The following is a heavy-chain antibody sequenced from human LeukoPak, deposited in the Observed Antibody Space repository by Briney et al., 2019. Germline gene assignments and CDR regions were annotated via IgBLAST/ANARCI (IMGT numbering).Heavy chain of an antibody. J-gene: IGHJ4*02. CDR3: ARDQGSLTRSWYTGY. Sequence: ASVKVSCKASGYTFTGYHIHWVRQAPGQGLEWMGRINPYSGDTNFAQKFQGRVTMTRDTSITTAYMDLSSLTPDNSAVYFCARDQGSLTRSWYTGYWGQGTQVTVSS. D-gene: IGHD6-13*01. CDR1: GYTFTGYH. V-gene: IGHV1-2*06. CDR2: INPYSGDT.